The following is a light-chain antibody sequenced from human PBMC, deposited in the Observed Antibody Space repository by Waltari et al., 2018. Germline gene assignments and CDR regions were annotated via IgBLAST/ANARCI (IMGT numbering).Light chain of an antibody. CDR2: DVT. Sequence: QSALTQPASVSGSPGQSITISCTAIGSAVGASDFVSVSWYQHHPDKAPQVIIYDVTNRPSGISDRFSASKSANTASLTISGLQPEDEGTYYCSSQALDGVVLFGRGTHVTVL. V-gene: IGLV2-14*03. CDR3: SSQALDGVVL. J-gene: IGLJ3*02. CDR1: GSAVGASDF.